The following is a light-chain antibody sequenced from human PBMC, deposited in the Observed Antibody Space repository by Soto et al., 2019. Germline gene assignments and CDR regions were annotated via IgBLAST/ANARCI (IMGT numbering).Light chain of an antibody. CDR1: QRISNSY. CDR2: DAS. Sequence: EIVLTQSPGTLSLSPGERATLSCRASQRISNSYLAWYQQKPGQAPRLLLYDASSRATGIPDRVSGSGSGTDFTLTISRLEPEDFAVYYCQQYGDSPWTFGQGTKVDNK. V-gene: IGKV3-20*01. J-gene: IGKJ1*01. CDR3: QQYGDSPWT.